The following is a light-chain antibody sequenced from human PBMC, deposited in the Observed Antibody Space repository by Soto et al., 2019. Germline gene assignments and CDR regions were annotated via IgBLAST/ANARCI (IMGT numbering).Light chain of an antibody. Sequence: QSVLTQPASVSGSPGQSITISCTGTRNYNLVSWYQQHPGRAPKLMIYEDTKRPSGLSDRFSGSKSGNTASLTISGLRAEDEADYYCCSYAGRYISYVFGTGTKVTVL. CDR2: EDT. CDR1: RNYNL. CDR3: CSYAGRYISYV. J-gene: IGLJ1*01. V-gene: IGLV2-23*01.